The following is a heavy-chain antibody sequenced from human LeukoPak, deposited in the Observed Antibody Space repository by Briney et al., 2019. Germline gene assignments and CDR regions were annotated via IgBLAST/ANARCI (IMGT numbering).Heavy chain of an antibody. V-gene: IGHV1-69*13. CDR2: IIPIFGTA. Sequence: SVKVSCKASGGTFSSYAISWVRQAPGQGLEWMGGIIPIFGTANYAQKFQGRVTITADESTSTAYMELSSLRSEDAAVYYCASGPVAGTRYYYYYYGMDVWGQGTTVTVSS. CDR1: GGTFSSYA. CDR3: ASGPVAGTRYYYYYYGMDV. D-gene: IGHD6-19*01. J-gene: IGHJ6*02.